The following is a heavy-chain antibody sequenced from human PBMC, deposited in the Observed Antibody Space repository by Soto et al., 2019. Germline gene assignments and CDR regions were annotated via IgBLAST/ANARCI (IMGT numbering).Heavy chain of an antibody. CDR2: IIPIFGTA. CDR3: ARDRGPSSGYYPYWFDP. CDR1: GGTLSSYG. J-gene: IGHJ5*02. D-gene: IGHD3-22*01. Sequence: ASVKVSCKASGGTLSSYGISWGRQAPGQRFEWMGEIIPIFGTANYAQKFQGRVTITADESTSTAYMELSSLRSEDTAVYYCARDRGPSSGYYPYWFDPWGQGTLVTVSS. V-gene: IGHV1-69*13.